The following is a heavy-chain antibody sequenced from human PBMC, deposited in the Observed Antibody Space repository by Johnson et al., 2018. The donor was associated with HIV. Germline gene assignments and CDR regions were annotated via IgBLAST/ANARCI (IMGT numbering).Heavy chain of an antibody. CDR2: ISWNSGSI. CDR1: GFTFYDYA. CDR3: ARDSDRFDSSGYYSGTDAFDI. V-gene: IGHV3-9*01. J-gene: IGHJ3*02. D-gene: IGHD3-22*01. Sequence: EVQLVESGGGLVQPGRYLRLSCAASGFTFYDYAMHWVRQAPGKGLEWVTGISWNSGSIGHADSGKGRLTVSRDNAKNSLYLQMNNLRAEDTAVYYCARDSDRFDSSGYYSGTDAFDIWGQGTMVSVSS.